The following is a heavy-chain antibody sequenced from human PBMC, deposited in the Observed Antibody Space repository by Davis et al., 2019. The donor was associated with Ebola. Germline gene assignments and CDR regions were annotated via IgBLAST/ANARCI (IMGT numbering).Heavy chain of an antibody. Sequence: MPSETLSLTCTASGGSINSHYWSWIRQPPGKGLEWIGFIDDSGNTNYNPSLKSRVTISVETSKNQFSLKLTSVTAADTAVYYCARGGASSRYFDYWGQGALVTVSS. D-gene: IGHD6-13*01. CDR2: IDDSGNT. V-gene: IGHV4-59*11. CDR3: ARGGASSRYFDY. J-gene: IGHJ4*02. CDR1: GGSINSHY.